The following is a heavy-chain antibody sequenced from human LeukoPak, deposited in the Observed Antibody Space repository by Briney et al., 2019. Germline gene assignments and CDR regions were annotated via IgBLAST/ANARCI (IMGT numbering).Heavy chain of an antibody. J-gene: IGHJ5*02. Sequence: GGSLRLSCAASGFTFSSYWMHWVRQAPGKGLVWVSRINSDGSSTSYADSVKGRFTISRDNAKNTLYLQMNSLRSDDTAVYYCARVVVRGVFLFDPWGQGTLVTVSS. V-gene: IGHV3-74*01. D-gene: IGHD3-10*01. CDR2: INSDGSST. CDR3: ARVVVRGVFLFDP. CDR1: GFTFSSYW.